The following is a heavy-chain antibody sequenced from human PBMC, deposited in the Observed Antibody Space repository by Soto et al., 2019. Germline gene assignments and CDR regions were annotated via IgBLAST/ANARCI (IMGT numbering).Heavy chain of an antibody. V-gene: IGHV3-30*18. CDR3: AKAYGVWLRYYYYYGMDV. J-gene: IGHJ6*02. D-gene: IGHD5-18*01. CDR2: ISYDGSNK. Sequence: PGWSLRLSCAASGFTFSSYGMHWVRQAPGKGLEWVAVISYDGSNKYYADSVKGRFTISRDNSKNTLYLQMNSLRAEDTAVYYCAKAYGVWLRYYYYYGMDVWGQGATVTVSS. CDR1: GFTFSSYG.